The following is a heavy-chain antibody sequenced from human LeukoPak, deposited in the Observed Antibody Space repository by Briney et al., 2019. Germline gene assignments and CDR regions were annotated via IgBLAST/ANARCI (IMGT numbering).Heavy chain of an antibody. V-gene: IGHV3-74*01. CDR1: GFTFSNYW. Sequence: GGSLRLSCAASGFTFSNYWMHWARQAPGKGLVWVSRINTDGSSTSYADSVKGRFTISRDNSKNTLYLQMNSLRAEDTAVYYCARFRLAGEGEYYFDYWGQGTLVTVSS. D-gene: IGHD7-27*01. CDR2: INTDGSST. CDR3: ARFRLAGEGEYYFDY. J-gene: IGHJ4*02.